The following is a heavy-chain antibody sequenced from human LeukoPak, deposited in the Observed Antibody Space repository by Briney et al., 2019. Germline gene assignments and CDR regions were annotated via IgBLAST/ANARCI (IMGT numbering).Heavy chain of an antibody. J-gene: IGHJ3*02. CDR3: ARVGDIVVVPAATLFDI. V-gene: IGHV4-30-2*01. CDR1: GGSISSGGYY. CDR2: IYHSGST. D-gene: IGHD2-2*01. Sequence: SETLSLTCTVSGGSISSGGYYWSWIRQPPGKGLGWSGYIYHSGSTYYNPSLKSRVTISVDRSKNQFSLKLSSVTAADTAVYYCARVGDIVVVPAATLFDIWGQGTMVTVSS.